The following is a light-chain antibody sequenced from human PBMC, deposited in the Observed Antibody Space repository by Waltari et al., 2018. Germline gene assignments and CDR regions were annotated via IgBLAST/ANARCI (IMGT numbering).Light chain of an antibody. J-gene: IGLJ2*01. CDR1: SSNIGSNP. V-gene: IGLV1-44*01. Sequence: QSVLTQPPSASGTPGQRVPISCSGRSSNIGSNPVNWYQQLPGTAPKLLIYSNNQRPSGVPDRFSGSKSGTSASLAISGLRSEDEADYYCATWDDSLKGPVFGGGTKLTVL. CDR2: SNN. CDR3: ATWDDSLKGPV.